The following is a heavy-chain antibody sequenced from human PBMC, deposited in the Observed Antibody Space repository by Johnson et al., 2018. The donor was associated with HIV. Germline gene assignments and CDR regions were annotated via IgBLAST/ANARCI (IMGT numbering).Heavy chain of an antibody. CDR2: IDWNGGSS. CDR3: AKGLRLGELSLRVDAFDI. V-gene: IGHV3-20*04. J-gene: IGHJ3*02. CDR1: GFTFDDYG. D-gene: IGHD3-16*02. Sequence: EVQLVESGGGVVRPGGSLRLSCAASGFTFDDYGMTWVRQAPGKGLEWVSGIDWNGGSSGYADSVKGRFTISRDNAKNSLYVQMNSLRAEDTALYYFAKGLRLGELSLRVDAFDIWGQGTMVTVSS.